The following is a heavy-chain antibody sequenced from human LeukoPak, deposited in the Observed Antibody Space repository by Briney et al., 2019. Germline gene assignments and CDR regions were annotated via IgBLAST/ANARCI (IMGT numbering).Heavy chain of an antibody. J-gene: IGHJ2*01. CDR3: ARLTVLGHHFDL. Sequence: PSETLSLTCTVSGGSISSGGYYWSWIRQHPGRGLEWIGYIYYSGSTYYNPSLKSRVTISVDTSNNQFSLKLSSVTAADTAVYYCARLTVLGHHFDLWGRGTLVTVSS. CDR2: IYYSGST. CDR1: GGSISSGGYY. V-gene: IGHV4-31*03. D-gene: IGHD2-8*01.